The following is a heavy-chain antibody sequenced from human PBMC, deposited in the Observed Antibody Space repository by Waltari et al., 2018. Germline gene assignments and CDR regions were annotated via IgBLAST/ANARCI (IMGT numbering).Heavy chain of an antibody. V-gene: IGHV4-4*02. J-gene: IGHJ1*01. CDR3: AREGQQLVPVPGYFQH. Sequence: QVQLQESGPGLVKPSGTLSLTCAVSGGSINSSHWWRWVRLPPGKGLEWIGEIYHSGSTNYNPSLKSRVTISVDKSKNQFSLKLSSVTAADTAVYYCAREGQQLVPVPGYFQHWGQGTLVTVSS. D-gene: IGHD6-13*01. CDR1: GGSINSSHW. CDR2: IYHSGST.